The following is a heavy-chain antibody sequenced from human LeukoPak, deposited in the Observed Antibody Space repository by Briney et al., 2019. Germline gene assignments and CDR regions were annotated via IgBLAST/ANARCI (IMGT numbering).Heavy chain of an antibody. CDR1: GYTFTGFY. Sequence: ASVKVSCKASGYTFTGFYTHWVRQAPVQGFEWMGWLNPNTGGTDYAQNFQSRVTMTRDTSISTAYLELSRLRSDDTAVYYCARDLTIVGGVSDPLIRSHWGQGSLVTVSS. CDR2: LNPNTGGT. V-gene: IGHV1-2*02. J-gene: IGHJ4*02. CDR3: ARDLTIVGGVSDPLIRSH. D-gene: IGHD3-3*01.